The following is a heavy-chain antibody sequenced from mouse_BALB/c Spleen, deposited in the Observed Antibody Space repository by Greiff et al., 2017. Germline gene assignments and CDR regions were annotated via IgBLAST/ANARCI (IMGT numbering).Heavy chain of an antibody. D-gene: IGHD2-14*01. V-gene: IGHV5-4*02. CDR1: GFTFSDYY. CDR3: ARSYYRYDLYAMDY. Sequence: EVKVVESGGGLVKPGGSLKLSCAASGFTFSDYYMYWVRQTPEKRLEWVATISDGGSYTYYPDSVKGRFTISRDNAKNNLYLQMSSLKSEDTAMYYCARSYYRYDLYAMDYWGQGTSVTVSS. CDR2: ISDGGSYT. J-gene: IGHJ4*01.